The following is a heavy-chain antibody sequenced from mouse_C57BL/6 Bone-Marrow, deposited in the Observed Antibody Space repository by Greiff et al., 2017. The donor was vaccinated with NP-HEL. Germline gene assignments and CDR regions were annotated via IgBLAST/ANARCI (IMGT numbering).Heavy chain of an antibody. CDR2: ISDGGSYT. CDR3: ARDGYYGDYAMDY. Sequence: EVQLVESGGGLVKPGGSLKLSCAASGFTFSSYAMSWVRQTPEKRLEWVATISDGGSYTYSPDNVKGRFTISRDNAKNNLYLQMSHLKSEDTAMYYCARDGYYGDYAMDYWGQGTSVTVSS. D-gene: IGHD2-3*01. V-gene: IGHV5-4*01. J-gene: IGHJ4*01. CDR1: GFTFSSYA.